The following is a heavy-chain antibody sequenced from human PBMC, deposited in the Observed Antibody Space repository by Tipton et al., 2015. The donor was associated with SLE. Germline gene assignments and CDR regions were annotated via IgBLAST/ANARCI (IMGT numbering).Heavy chain of an antibody. Sequence: QVQLVQSGAEVKKPGSSVKVSCKASGGTFSSYAISWVRQAPGQGLEWMGGIIPIFGTANYAQKFQGRVTITTDESTSTAYMELSSLRSEDTAVYYCASIGDYYDSSGYFPDAFDIWGQGTMATVSS. V-gene: IGHV1-69*01. CDR3: ASIGDYYDSSGYFPDAFDI. CDR2: IIPIFGTA. D-gene: IGHD3-22*01. CDR1: GGTFSSYA. J-gene: IGHJ3*02.